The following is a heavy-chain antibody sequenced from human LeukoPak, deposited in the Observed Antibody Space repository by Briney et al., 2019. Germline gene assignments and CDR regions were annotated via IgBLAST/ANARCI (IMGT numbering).Heavy chain of an antibody. D-gene: IGHD3-10*01. V-gene: IGHV4-39*07. CDR1: GGSMSSSSYY. CDR2: IYYSGST. Sequence: PSETLSLTCTVSGGSMSSSSYYWGWIRQPPGKGLEWIGSIYYSGSTYQNPSLKSRVTISVDTSKNQFSLKLSSVTAADTAVYYCTRAPLHYYGPADYWGQGTQVTVSS. CDR3: TRAPLHYYGPADY. J-gene: IGHJ4*02.